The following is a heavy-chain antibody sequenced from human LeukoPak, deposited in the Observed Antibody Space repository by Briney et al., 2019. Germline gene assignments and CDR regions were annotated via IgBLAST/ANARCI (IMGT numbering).Heavy chain of an antibody. Sequence: SQTLSLTCTVSGGSISSGGYYWSWIRQHPGKGLEWIGYIYYSGSTYYNPSLKSRVTISVNTSKNQFSLKLSSVTAADTAVYYCARELAARYFDWYLDYWGQGTLVTVSS. J-gene: IGHJ4*02. CDR2: IYYSGST. CDR3: ARELAARYFDWYLDY. D-gene: IGHD3-9*01. CDR1: GGSISSGGYY. V-gene: IGHV4-31*03.